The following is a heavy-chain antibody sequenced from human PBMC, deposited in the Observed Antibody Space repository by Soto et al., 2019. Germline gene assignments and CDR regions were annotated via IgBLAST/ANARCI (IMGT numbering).Heavy chain of an antibody. J-gene: IGHJ4*02. Sequence: QITLKESGPTLVKPTQTLTLTGTFSGFSLSSSGVGVGWIRQPPGKALEWLTFIYWDDAKLYSPSLKSRLTITKDTSKNQVVLTLTNMDPVDTATYYCARIVVAGITYYFDSWCQGTLLTVSS. D-gene: IGHD2-15*01. CDR3: ARIVVAGITYYFDS. CDR1: GFSLSSSGVG. CDR2: IYWDDAK. V-gene: IGHV2-5*02.